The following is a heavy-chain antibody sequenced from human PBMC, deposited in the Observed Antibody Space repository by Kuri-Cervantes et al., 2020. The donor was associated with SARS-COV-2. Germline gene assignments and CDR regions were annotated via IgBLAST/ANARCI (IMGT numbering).Heavy chain of an antibody. CDR1: GGSLSGYY. D-gene: IGHD1-26*01. CDR3: ASRRFHEGATGIDY. CDR2: IYYSGST. J-gene: IGHJ4*02. V-gene: IGHV4-59*12. Sequence: GSLRLSCTVSGGSLSGYYWSWIRQTPGKGLEWLGYIYYSGSTYYNPSLKSRVTISVDTSKNQFSLKLSSVTAADTAVYYCASRRFHEGATGIDYWGQGTLVTVSS.